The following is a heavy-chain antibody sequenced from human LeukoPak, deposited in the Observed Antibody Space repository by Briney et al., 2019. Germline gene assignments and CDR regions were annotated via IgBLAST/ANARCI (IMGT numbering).Heavy chain of an antibody. CDR2: ISFDGSDK. D-gene: IGHD1-26*01. V-gene: IGHV3-30*18. J-gene: IGHJ1*01. CDR1: GFTFSSVG. Sequence: GRSLRLFCAASGFTFSSVGMHWVRQAPGNGLEWVAVISFDGSDKYYADSVKGRITISRDNSKITLYLQMNSLRAEDTAAYYCAKAPSGSYSFWYFQYWGQGTLVTVSS. CDR3: AKAPSGSYSFWYFQY.